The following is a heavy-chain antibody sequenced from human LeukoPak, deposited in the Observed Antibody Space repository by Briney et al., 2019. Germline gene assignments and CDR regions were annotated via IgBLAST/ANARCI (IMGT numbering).Heavy chain of an antibody. Sequence: NPSETLSLTCTVSGGSISSYYWSWIRQPPGKGLEWIGYTYYSGSTNYNPSLKSRVTISVDTSKNQFSLKLSSVTAADTAVYYCARRMSSSTSLYYYYMDVWGKGTTVTVSS. CDR1: GGSISSYY. CDR3: ARRMSSSTSLYYYYMDV. D-gene: IGHD2-2*01. J-gene: IGHJ6*03. V-gene: IGHV4-59*01. CDR2: TYYSGST.